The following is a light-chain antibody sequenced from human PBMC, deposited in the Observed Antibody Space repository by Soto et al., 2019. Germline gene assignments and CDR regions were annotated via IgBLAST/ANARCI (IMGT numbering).Light chain of an antibody. J-gene: IGKJ5*01. V-gene: IGKV3-15*01. CDR1: QSISTN. CDR3: QQYNTWRSIS. Sequence: EIVMTQSPPTLSVSPGERATLSCRVSQSISTNVAWYQQKPGQAPSLLIFRASIRASGVPARFSGSGSGTEFTLTISSLQSEDFAVYYCQQYNTWRSISFGQGTRLEI. CDR2: RAS.